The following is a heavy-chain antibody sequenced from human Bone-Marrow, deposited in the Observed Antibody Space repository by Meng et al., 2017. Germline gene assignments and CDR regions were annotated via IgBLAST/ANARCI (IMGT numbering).Heavy chain of an antibody. CDR1: GFTFSVFA. CDR3: AKRPDFDFVWGVYRPPDGGFDY. CDR2: ITGSGGVR. D-gene: IGHD3-16*02. J-gene: IGHJ4*02. Sequence: GGSLRLSCAASGFTFSVFAMSWFRQAPGKGLEWVSTITGSGGVRYFAASVKGRFTISRDNSNETLYLQMTSLRAEDTAIYYCAKRPDFDFVWGVYRPPDGGFDYWGRGTLVTVSS. V-gene: IGHV3-23*01.